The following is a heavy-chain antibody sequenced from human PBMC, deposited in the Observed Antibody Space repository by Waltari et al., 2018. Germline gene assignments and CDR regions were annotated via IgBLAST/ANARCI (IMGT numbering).Heavy chain of an antibody. CDR1: GFSVSDNF. V-gene: IGHV3-53*01. CDR2: SYTVGTT. Sequence: EVEVVEFGGGLMQPGGSLRLSCAASGFSVSDNFISWGRQAPGKGLEWVSISYTVGTTYFAESVKGRFTISRDNSRNTVYLQMNSLRVEDTAVYFCARVAGTALHRYYHYYMDLWGKGTTVTVSS. CDR3: ARVAGTALHRYYHYYMDL. J-gene: IGHJ6*03. D-gene: IGHD2-15*01.